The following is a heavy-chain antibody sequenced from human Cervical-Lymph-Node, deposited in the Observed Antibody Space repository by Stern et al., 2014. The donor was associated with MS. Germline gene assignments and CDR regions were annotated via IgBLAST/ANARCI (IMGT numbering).Heavy chain of an antibody. D-gene: IGHD1-26*01. CDR2: INGYNGNI. Sequence: VQLVQSGAEVKKPGASVKVPCKASGFTFTNHGISWVRQAPGQGLEWMGGINGYNGNIDFAQKFQGRLIMTTDTSTSTVYMELRSLGFDDTAVYYCARDRGLVGNTTDDYWGQGTLVTVSS. CDR1: GFTFTNHG. CDR3: ARDRGLVGNTTDDY. J-gene: IGHJ4*02. V-gene: IGHV1-18*01.